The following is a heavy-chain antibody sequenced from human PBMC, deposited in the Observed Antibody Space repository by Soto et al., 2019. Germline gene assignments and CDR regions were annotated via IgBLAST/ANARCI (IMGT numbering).Heavy chain of an antibody. Sequence: PGGSLRLSCAASGLTVSSSYMSWVRQAPGKGLQWVSVIYSAGSTYYADSVKGRFAVSRDNAKKSLSLQMNNLRVEDTAVYYCVREGGSLAFDSWGQGTLVTVSS. CDR2: IYSAGST. V-gene: IGHV3-53*01. CDR1: GLTVSSSY. D-gene: IGHD1-1*01. CDR3: VREGGSLAFDS. J-gene: IGHJ4*02.